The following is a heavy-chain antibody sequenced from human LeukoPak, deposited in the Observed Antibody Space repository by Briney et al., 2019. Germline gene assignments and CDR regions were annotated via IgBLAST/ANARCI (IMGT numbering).Heavy chain of an antibody. J-gene: IGHJ3*02. CDR1: GYTFTSYD. V-gene: IGHV1-8*01. CDR2: MNPNSGST. CDR3: ARGVPPHDAFDI. D-gene: IGHD3-10*01. Sequence: ASVKVSCKASGYTFTSYDINWVRQATGQGLEWMGWMNPNSGSTGYAQKFQGRVTMTRNTSISTAYMELSSLRSEDTAVYYCARGVPPHDAFDIWGQGTMVTVSS.